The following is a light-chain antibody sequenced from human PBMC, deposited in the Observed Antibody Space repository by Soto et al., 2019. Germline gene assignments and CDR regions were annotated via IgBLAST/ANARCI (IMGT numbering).Light chain of an antibody. Sequence: QSVLTQPASVSGSPGQSITISCTGTSSDVGGYNYVSWYQQYPGKAPKLMIYEVSNRPSGFSNRFSGSKSGNTASLTISGLQAEDEADYYCCSYTNTNSRVFGGGTKVTVL. V-gene: IGLV2-14*01. CDR1: SSDVGGYNY. CDR3: CSYTNTNSRV. J-gene: IGLJ3*02. CDR2: EVS.